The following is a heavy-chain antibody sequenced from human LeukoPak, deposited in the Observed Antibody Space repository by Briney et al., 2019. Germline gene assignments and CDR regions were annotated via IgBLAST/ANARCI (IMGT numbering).Heavy chain of an antibody. D-gene: IGHD3-22*01. CDR2: IFYDGSNE. V-gene: IGHV3-30*01. CDR1: GFSFNNYA. CDR3: VRDFTSGYHPYLDY. Sequence: GRSLRLSCAASGFSFNNYAMHWVRQAPGKGLEWVALIFYDGSNENYADSVKGRFTISRDNSKNTLYLQINSLRTEDTAVYFCVRDFTSGYHPYLDYWGQGTLVTVSS. J-gene: IGHJ4*02.